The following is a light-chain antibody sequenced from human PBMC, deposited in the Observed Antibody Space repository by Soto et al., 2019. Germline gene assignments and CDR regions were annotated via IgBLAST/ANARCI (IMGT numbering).Light chain of an antibody. CDR2: DVT. Sequence: QSVLTQPSSVGGPPGQSITISCTGTSSDVGAYNYVSWYQHHPGKAPRLVIYDVTNRPSGISDRFSGYKSGNAASLTISGLLAEDEADYYCASYTTISTYVFGTGTKVTVL. V-gene: IGLV2-14*01. CDR1: SSDVGAYNY. J-gene: IGLJ1*01. CDR3: ASYTTISTYV.